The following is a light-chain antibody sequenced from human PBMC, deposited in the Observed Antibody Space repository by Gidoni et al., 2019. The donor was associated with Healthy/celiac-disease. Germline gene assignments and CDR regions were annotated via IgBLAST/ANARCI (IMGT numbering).Light chain of an antibody. CDR2: LGS. CDR1: QSLLHSNGYNY. V-gene: IGKV2-28*01. CDR3: MQALQTPPA. Sequence: DIVMTQSPLSLPVTPGEPASISCRSSQSLLHSNGYNYLDWYLQKPGQSPQLLIYLGSNRASGVPDRFRGSGSGTDFPLKISRVEADDVGVYYCMQALQTPPAFGGGTKVEIK. J-gene: IGKJ4*01.